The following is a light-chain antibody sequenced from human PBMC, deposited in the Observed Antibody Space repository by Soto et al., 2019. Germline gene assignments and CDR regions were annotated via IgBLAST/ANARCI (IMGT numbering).Light chain of an antibody. CDR2: GAS. J-gene: IGKJ2*01. CDR1: QSASRE. CDR3: QVRFT. Sequence: EMVLTQSPATLSVSPGERVTLPCRASQSASREMAWYQQRPGQAPRLLIYGASTRATGVPDRFSGSGSGTEFTLTISSLQPEDSAVYYCQVRFTFGQGTKLEIK. V-gene: IGKV3-15*01.